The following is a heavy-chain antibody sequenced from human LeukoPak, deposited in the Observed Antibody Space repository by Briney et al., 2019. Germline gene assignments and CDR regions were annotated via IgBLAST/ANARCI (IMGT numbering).Heavy chain of an antibody. CDR2: IYYSGST. V-gene: IGHV4-39*07. J-gene: IGHJ4*02. Sequence: PSETLSLTCTVSGGSISSSSYYWGWIRQPPGKGLEWIGSIYYSGSTYYNPSLKSRVTISVDTSKNQFSLKLSSVTAADTAVYYCARSRTGEDYWGQGTLVTVSS. CDR1: GGSISSSSYY. CDR3: ARSRTGEDY. D-gene: IGHD1-1*01.